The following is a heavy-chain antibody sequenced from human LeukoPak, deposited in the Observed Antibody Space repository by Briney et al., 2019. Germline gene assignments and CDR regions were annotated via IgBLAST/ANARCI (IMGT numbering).Heavy chain of an antibody. J-gene: IGHJ4*02. CDR2: ITTTGGRA. Sequence: GGSLRLSCAASGFTLSSYAMSWVRQAPGKGLEWVSGITTTGGRAYYADSVKGRFTISRDNSKNTLYLQMNSLRAEDTAVYYCAKGRKGGVATIPLEDWGQGTLVTVSS. CDR1: GFTLSSYA. V-gene: IGHV3-23*01. D-gene: IGHD5-12*01. CDR3: AKGRKGGVATIPLED.